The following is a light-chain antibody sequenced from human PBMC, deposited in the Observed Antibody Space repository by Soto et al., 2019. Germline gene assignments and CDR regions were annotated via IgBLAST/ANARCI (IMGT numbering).Light chain of an antibody. J-gene: IGKJ4*01. V-gene: IGKV1-5*03. CDR3: QQYNIYPLT. CDR1: QSVSSW. Sequence: DIQMTQSPSTLSASVGDRITITCRASQSVSSWLAWYQQKPGKAPKLLIYKASTLESGVPSRFSGSGSETDFTLTISSLQPDDFATYFCQQYNIYPLTFGGGTKVEGK. CDR2: KAS.